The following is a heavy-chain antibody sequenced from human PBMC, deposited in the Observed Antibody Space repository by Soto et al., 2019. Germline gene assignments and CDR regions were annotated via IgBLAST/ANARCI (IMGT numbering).Heavy chain of an antibody. CDR2: IDPSDSYT. J-gene: IGHJ6*02. Sequence: GESLKISCKGSGYSFTSYWISWVRQMPGKGLEWMGRIDPSDSYTNYSPSFQGHVTISADKSISTAYLQWSSLKASDTAMYYCARQRARDPGVTVGYYYYYGMDVWGQGTTVTVSS. D-gene: IGHD1-26*01. V-gene: IGHV5-10-1*01. CDR1: GYSFTSYW. CDR3: ARQRARDPGVTVGYYYYYGMDV.